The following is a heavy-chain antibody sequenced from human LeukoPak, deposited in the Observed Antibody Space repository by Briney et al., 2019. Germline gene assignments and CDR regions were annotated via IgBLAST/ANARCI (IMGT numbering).Heavy chain of an antibody. J-gene: IGHJ4*02. CDR3: ARESDFWSGSDY. V-gene: IGHV1-2*02. CDR1: VYTFTGYY. D-gene: IGHD3-3*01. CDR2: INPNSGGT. Sequence: ASVKVSCKASVYTFTGYYMHWVRQAPGQGLEWMGWINPNSGGTNYAQKFQGRVTMTRDTSISTAYMELSRLRSDDTAVYYCARESDFWSGSDYWGQGTLVTVSS.